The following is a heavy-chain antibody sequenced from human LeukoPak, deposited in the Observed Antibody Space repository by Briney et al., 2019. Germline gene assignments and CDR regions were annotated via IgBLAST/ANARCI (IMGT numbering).Heavy chain of an antibody. CDR1: GFTFSSYA. V-gene: IGHV3-23*01. Sequence: GGSLRLSCAASGFTFSSYAMSWVRQAPGKGLEWVSAISGSGGSTYYADSVKGRFTISRDNSKNTLYLQMNSLRAEDTAVYYCAKDMYYYDSSGYYYSYFDYWGQGTLVTVSS. CDR3: AKDMYYYDSSGYYYSYFDY. D-gene: IGHD3-22*01. J-gene: IGHJ4*02. CDR2: ISGSGGST.